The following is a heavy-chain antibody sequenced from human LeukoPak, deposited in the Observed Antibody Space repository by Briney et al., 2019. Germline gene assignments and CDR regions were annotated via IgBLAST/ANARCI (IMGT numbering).Heavy chain of an antibody. Sequence: GGSLRLSCAASGFTFDDYAMHWVRQAPGKGLEWVSLISWDGGSTYYADSVKGRFTISRDNSKNSLYLQMNSLRAEDTALYYCAKDPGPREYHYYMDVWGKGTTVTVSS. CDR3: AKDPGPREYHYYMDV. J-gene: IGHJ6*03. V-gene: IGHV3-43D*03. CDR2: ISWDGGST. CDR1: GFTFDDYA. D-gene: IGHD2-8*02.